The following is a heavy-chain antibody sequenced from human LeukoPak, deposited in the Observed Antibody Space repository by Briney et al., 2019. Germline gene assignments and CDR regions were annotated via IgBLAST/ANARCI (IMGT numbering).Heavy chain of an antibody. CDR2: MNPNSGNT. CDR1: GYTFTSYD. CDR3: ARGRYCSSTSCYAGGGVDWFDP. Sequence: GASVKVSCKASGYTFTSYDINWVRQATGQGLEWMGWMNPNSGNTGYAQKFQGRVTMTRNTSISTAYMELSSLRSEDTAVYYCARGRYCSSTSCYAGGGVDWFDPWGQGTLVTVSS. D-gene: IGHD2-2*01. J-gene: IGHJ5*02. V-gene: IGHV1-8*01.